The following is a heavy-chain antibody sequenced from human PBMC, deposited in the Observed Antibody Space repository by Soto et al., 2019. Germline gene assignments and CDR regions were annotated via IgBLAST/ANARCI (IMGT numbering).Heavy chain of an antibody. Sequence: QITLKESGPPLVNPTQTLTLTCTFSGFSLSTSGVGVGWIRQPPGKALEWLALIYWNDDKRYSPSLKSRLTITKDTSKNQVVLTMTNMDPVDTATYYCAHLLSLAFRGFVVAPHPENYFDYWGQGTLVTVSS. CDR3: AHLLSLAFRGFVVAPHPENYFDY. CDR2: IYWNDDK. J-gene: IGHJ4*02. D-gene: IGHD2-15*01. CDR1: GFSLSTSGVG. V-gene: IGHV2-5*01.